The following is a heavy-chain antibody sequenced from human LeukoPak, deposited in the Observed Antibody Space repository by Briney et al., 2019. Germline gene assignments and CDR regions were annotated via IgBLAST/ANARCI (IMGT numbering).Heavy chain of an antibody. Sequence: GGSLRLSCAASGFTFSSYSMNWVRQAPGKGLEWVSSISSSSSYIYYADSVKGRFTISRDNSKNTLYLQMNSLRAEDTAVYYCAKDVAYSSGYFDYWGQGTLVTVSS. V-gene: IGHV3-21*04. CDR1: GFTFSSYS. CDR3: AKDVAYSSGYFDY. CDR2: ISSSSSYI. D-gene: IGHD6-19*01. J-gene: IGHJ4*02.